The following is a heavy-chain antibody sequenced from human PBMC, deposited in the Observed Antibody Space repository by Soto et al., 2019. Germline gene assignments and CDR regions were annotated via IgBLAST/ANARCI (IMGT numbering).Heavy chain of an antibody. CDR2: INHSGST. CDR3: ARDPFYRYYYGMDV. Sequence: SETLSLTCAVYGGSFSGYYWSWIRQPPGKGLEWIGEINHSGSTNYNPSLKSRVTISVDTSKNQFSLKLSSVTAAVTAVYYCARDPFYRYYYGMDVWGQGTTVTVSS. CDR1: GGSFSGYY. J-gene: IGHJ6*02. V-gene: IGHV4-34*01.